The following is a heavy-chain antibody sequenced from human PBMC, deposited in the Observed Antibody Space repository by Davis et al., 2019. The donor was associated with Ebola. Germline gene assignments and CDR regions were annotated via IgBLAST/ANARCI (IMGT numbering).Heavy chain of an antibody. CDR2: IYYSGST. Sequence: LRLSCTVSGGSISSGGYYWSWIRQPPGKGLEWIGYIYYSGSTYYNPSLKSRVTISVDTSKNQFSLKLSSVTAADTAVYYCARARDGYNTQSNWFDPWGQGTLVTVSS. CDR3: ARARDGYNTQSNWFDP. V-gene: IGHV4-31*03. CDR1: GGSISSGGYY. D-gene: IGHD5-24*01. J-gene: IGHJ5*02.